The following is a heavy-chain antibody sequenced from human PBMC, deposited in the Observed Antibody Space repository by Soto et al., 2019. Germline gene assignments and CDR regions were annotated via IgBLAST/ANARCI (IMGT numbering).Heavy chain of an antibody. J-gene: IGHJ4*02. CDR1: GFTFSSYA. Sequence: EVQLLESGGGLVQPGGSLRLSCAASGFTFSSYAMSWVRQAPGKGLEWVSVISGSVDSTYYADSVKGRFTISRDNSKNKLYLQMNSLRAEDTAVYYCARRGSGSYYDYWGQGTLVTVSS. D-gene: IGHD1-26*01. CDR3: ARRGSGSYYDY. V-gene: IGHV3-23*01. CDR2: ISGSVDST.